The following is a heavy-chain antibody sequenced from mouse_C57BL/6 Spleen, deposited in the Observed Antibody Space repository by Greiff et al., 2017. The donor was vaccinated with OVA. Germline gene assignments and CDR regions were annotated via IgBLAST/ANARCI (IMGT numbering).Heavy chain of an antibody. V-gene: IGHV2-5*01. J-gene: IGHJ4*01. CDR2: ICRGGST. CDR3: AIVATDYAMDY. D-gene: IGHD1-1*01. CDR1: GFSLTSYG. Sequence: VQRVESGPGLVQPSQSLSISCTVSGFSLTSYGVHWVRQSPGKGLEWLGEICRGGSTDYNAAFMSRLSITTDNSKSQVFLKMNSLQSVDTAIYYCAIVATDYAMDYWGQGTSVTVSS.